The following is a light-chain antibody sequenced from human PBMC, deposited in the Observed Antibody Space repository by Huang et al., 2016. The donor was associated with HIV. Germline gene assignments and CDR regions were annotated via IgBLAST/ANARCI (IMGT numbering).Light chain of an antibody. J-gene: IGKJ2*01. CDR3: HQYNAWQT. CDR2: DAS. V-gene: IGKV3-15*01. Sequence: EIVMTQSPASLSVSPGERATLSCRASQSVPTSVAWYQQRPGQAPRLLIYDASTRATGVAASCSGGGSWTEITLTISGLQSEDVAVYYCHQYNAWQTFGQGTKLQIK. CDR1: QSVPTS.